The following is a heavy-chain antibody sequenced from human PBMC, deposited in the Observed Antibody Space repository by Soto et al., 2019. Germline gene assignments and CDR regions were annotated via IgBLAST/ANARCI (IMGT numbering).Heavy chain of an antibody. CDR2: INAGNGNT. V-gene: IGHV1-3*01. CDR3: ARDVCTNDVCYGEDAFDI. J-gene: IGHJ3*02. D-gene: IGHD2-8*01. CDR1: GYTFTSYA. Sequence: QVQLVQSGAEVKKPGASVKVSCKASGYTFTSYAMHWVRQAPGQRLEWMGWINAGNGNTKYSQKFQGRVTITRDTSASTAYMELSSLRSEDTAVYYCARDVCTNDVCYGEDAFDIWGQGTMVTVSS.